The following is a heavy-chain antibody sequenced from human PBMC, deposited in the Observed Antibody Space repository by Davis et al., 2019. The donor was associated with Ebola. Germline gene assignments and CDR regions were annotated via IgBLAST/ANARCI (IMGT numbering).Heavy chain of an antibody. CDR1: GFTFSSYA. V-gene: IGHV3-7*01. CDR2: IKQDGSEK. D-gene: IGHD3-10*01. Sequence: GESLKISCTASGFTFSSYAMSWVRQAPGKGLEWVANIKQDGSEKYYVDSVKGRFTISRDNAKNSLYLQMNSLRAEDTAVYYCARDQETGSYYNVGDYWGQGTLVTVSS. CDR3: ARDQETGSYYNVGDY. J-gene: IGHJ4*02.